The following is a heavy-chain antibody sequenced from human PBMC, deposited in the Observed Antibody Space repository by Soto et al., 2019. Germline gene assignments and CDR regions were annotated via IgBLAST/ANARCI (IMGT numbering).Heavy chain of an antibody. V-gene: IGHV3-48*02. CDR1: GFMFSVYT. J-gene: IGHJ4*02. D-gene: IGHD3-22*01. Sequence: GGSLRLSCAASGFMFSVYTMNWVRQAPGKGLEWISSINSDSSSIYHADSVKGRFTISRDNAKNSVDLQMNSLRDEDTAVYYCARSYYNDRSASYYDNWAQGALLTVSS. CDR2: INSDSSSI. CDR3: ARSYYNDRSASYYDN.